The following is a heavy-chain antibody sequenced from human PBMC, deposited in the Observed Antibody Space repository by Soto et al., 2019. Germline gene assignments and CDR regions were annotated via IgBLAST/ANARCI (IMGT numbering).Heavy chain of an antibody. CDR3: ARVDAWQQLEEFDY. V-gene: IGHV1-2*02. CDR1: GYTFTGYY. CDR2: INPNSGGT. Sequence: GASVKVSCKASGYTFTGYYMHWVRQAPGQGLEWMGWINPNSGGTNYAQKFQGRVTMTRDTSISTAYMELSRLRSDDTAVYYCARVDAWQQLEEFDYWGQGTLVTVSS. D-gene: IGHD6-13*01. J-gene: IGHJ4*02.